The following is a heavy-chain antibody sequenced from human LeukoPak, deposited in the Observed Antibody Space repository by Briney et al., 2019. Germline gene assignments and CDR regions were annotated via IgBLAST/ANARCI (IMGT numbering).Heavy chain of an antibody. CDR1: GFTFSSYA. J-gene: IGHJ3*02. V-gene: IGHV3-23*01. D-gene: IGHD1-26*01. CDR2: ISGSGGST. CDR3: ARDLLVVDI. Sequence: PGGSLRLSCAASGFTFSSYAMSWVRQAPGKGLEWVSAISGSGGSTYYADSVKGRFTISRDNSKNSLYLRMNSLRAEDTAVYYCARDLLVVDIWGQGTMVTVSS.